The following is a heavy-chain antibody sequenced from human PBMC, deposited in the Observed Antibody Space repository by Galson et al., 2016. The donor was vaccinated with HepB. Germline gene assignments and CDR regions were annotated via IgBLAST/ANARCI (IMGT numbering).Heavy chain of an antibody. Sequence: SLRLSCAASGFTVRSNYMTWVRQAPGKGLEWVAVISYDGSSEYYADSVRGRFTISRDNSKNTLFLQMNSLRVEDTAMYHCSSGRALDIWGQGTLVTVSS. CDR2: ISYDGSSE. D-gene: IGHD1-26*01. J-gene: IGHJ3*02. CDR3: SSGRALDI. V-gene: IGHV3-30*03. CDR1: GFTVRSNY.